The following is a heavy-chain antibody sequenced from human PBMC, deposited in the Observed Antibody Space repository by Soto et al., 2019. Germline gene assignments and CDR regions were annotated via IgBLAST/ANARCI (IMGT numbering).Heavy chain of an antibody. CDR3: TRDRNYDYVWGSYRPEGAFDI. J-gene: IGHJ3*02. Sequence: GGSLRLSCTASGFTFGDYAMSWVRQAPGKGLEWVGFIRSKAYGGTTEYAASVKGRFTISRDDSKSIAYLQMNSLKTEDTAVYYCTRDRNYDYVWGSYRPEGAFDIWGQGTMVTVSS. D-gene: IGHD3-16*02. CDR2: IRSKAYGGTT. CDR1: GFTFGDYA. V-gene: IGHV3-49*04.